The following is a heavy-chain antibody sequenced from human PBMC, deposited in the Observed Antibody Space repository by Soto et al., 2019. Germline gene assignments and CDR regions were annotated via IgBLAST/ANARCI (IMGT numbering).Heavy chain of an antibody. Sequence: QLQLQESGSGLVKPSQTLSLTCDVSGGSISSGGYSWSWIRQPPGKGLEWVGYIYHFGSTYYNPSLRSRVTISVDRSKNQFSLKLNSMTAADTAVYYCASRANYGDYVAYWGQGTLVTVSS. J-gene: IGHJ4*02. CDR2: IYHFGST. V-gene: IGHV4-30-2*01. CDR1: GGSISSGGYS. D-gene: IGHD4-17*01. CDR3: ASRANYGDYVAY.